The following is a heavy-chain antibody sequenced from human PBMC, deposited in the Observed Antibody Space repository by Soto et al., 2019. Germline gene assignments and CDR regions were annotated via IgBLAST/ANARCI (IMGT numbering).Heavy chain of an antibody. CDR3: ARAPAPLYSSSWYYFDY. J-gene: IGHJ4*02. Sequence: PGGSLRLSCAASGFTVSSNYMSWVRQAPGKGLEWVSSISSSSSYIYYADSVKGRFTISRDNAKNSLYLQMNSLRAEDTAVYYCARAPAPLYSSSWYYFDYWGQGTLVTVSS. CDR2: ISSSSSYI. CDR1: GFTVSSNY. D-gene: IGHD6-13*01. V-gene: IGHV3-21*04.